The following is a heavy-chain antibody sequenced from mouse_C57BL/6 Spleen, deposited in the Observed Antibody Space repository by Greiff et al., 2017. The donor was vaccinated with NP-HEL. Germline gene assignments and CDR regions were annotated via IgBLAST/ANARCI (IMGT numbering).Heavy chain of an antibody. CDR3: ARWEMNVYGSSSDWYFDV. Sequence: QVQLQQPGTELVKPGASVKLSCKASGYTFTSYWMHWVKQRPGQGLEWIGNINPSNGGTNYNEKFKSKATLTVDKSSSTAYMQLSSLTSEDSAVYYCARWEMNVYGSSSDWYFDVWGTGTTVTVSS. D-gene: IGHD1-1*01. V-gene: IGHV1-53*01. CDR1: GYTFTSYW. CDR2: INPSNGGT. J-gene: IGHJ1*03.